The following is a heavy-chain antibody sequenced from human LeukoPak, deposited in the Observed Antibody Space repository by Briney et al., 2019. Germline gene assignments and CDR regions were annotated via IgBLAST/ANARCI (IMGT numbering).Heavy chain of an antibody. J-gene: IGHJ5*02. CDR1: GFTFSTYW. Sequence: PGGSLRLSCAASGFTFSTYWMSWVRQAPGKGLEWVANIKGDGSEKNYVGSVKGRFTISRDNAKNSLYLQMNSLRAEDTAVYYCARDKDDYGSGNHWFDPWGQGTLVTVSS. V-gene: IGHV3-7*03. CDR2: IKGDGSEK. D-gene: IGHD3-10*01. CDR3: ARDKDDYGSGNHWFDP.